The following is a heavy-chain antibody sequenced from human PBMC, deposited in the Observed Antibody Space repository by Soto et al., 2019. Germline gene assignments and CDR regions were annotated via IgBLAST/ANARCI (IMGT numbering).Heavy chain of an antibody. CDR3: ARVIMDV. Sequence: GGSLRLSCAASGFTVSNNYMIWFRLPPGKGLEWVSLIYSGGTIYYADSVKGRFTISRDNAKNSLYLQMNSLRDEDTAVYYCARVIMDVWGQGTTVTVSS. V-gene: IGHV3-66*01. CDR1: GFTVSNNY. CDR2: IYSGGTI. J-gene: IGHJ6*02.